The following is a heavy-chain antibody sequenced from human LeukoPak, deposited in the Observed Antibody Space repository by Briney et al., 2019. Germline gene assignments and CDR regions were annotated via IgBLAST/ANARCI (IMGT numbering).Heavy chain of an antibody. V-gene: IGHV3-23*01. CDR1: GFTFSSYA. J-gene: IGHJ4*02. D-gene: IGHD3-10*01. Sequence: PGGSLRLSCAASGFTFSSYAMSWVRQAPGKGLEWVSGISTSSVTTHYADAVKGRFTISRDDSKNTLYLQMNSLRAEDTAVYYCAKDSASGSGLWLPFDYWGQGTLVTVSS. CDR2: ISTSSVTT. CDR3: AKDSASGSGLWLPFDY.